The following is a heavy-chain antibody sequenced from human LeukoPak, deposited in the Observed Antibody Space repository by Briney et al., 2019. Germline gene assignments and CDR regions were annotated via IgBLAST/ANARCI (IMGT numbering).Heavy chain of an antibody. CDR1: GFTFRSYW. CDR3: AKYLSRAFDS. J-gene: IGHJ4*02. D-gene: IGHD2/OR15-2a*01. Sequence: PGGSLRLSCAASGFTFRSYWMSWVRQAQGKGLEWLGHINQEASRTDHADSVKGRFTISRDNSRNLLYLHMSSLRAEDTAVYYCAKYLSRAFDSWGQGILVSVSS. CDR2: INQEASRT. V-gene: IGHV3-7*01.